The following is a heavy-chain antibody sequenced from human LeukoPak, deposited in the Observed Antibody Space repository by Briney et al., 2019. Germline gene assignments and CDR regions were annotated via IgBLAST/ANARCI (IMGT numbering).Heavy chain of an antibody. Sequence: GASVKVSCKASGGTFSSYAISWVRQAPGQGLEWMGGIIPIFGTANYAQKFQGRVTITADESTSTAYMELSSLRSKDTAVYYCARGLWFGEPYYYYYGMDVWGQGTTVTVSS. D-gene: IGHD3-10*01. CDR1: GGTFSSYA. V-gene: IGHV1-69*13. J-gene: IGHJ6*02. CDR2: IIPIFGTA. CDR3: ARGLWFGEPYYYYYGMDV.